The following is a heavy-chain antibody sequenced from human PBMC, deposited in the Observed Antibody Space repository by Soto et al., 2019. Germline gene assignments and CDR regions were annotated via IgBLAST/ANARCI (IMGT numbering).Heavy chain of an antibody. CDR3: ARNTDYYYGRGSGNGHGV. V-gene: IGHV1-2*02. CDR1: GYTFTAYY. Sequence: QVQLVQSGAEVKEPGDSVRVSCEASGYTFTAYYIHWVRQAPGQGLEWMGWINPKFGDTTYAQDFQGRVSMTRDMSISTVYMELSRLTSDDTAIYYCARNTDYYYGRGSGNGHGVWGQGTTVTVFS. D-gene: IGHD3-10*02. J-gene: IGHJ6*02. CDR2: INPKFGDT.